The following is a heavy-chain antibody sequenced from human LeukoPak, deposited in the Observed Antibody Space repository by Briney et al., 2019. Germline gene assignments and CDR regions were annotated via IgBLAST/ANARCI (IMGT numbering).Heavy chain of an antibody. V-gene: IGHV3-7*01. Sequence: PGGSLRLSCAASGFTFSSYWMSWVRQAPGKGLELVANINQDGSEKYYVDSVKGRFTISRDNAKNSLYLQMNSLRAEDTAVYYCARDDTTALYYFDYWGQGTLVTVSS. D-gene: IGHD2/OR15-2a*01. CDR3: ARDDTTALYYFDY. CDR1: GFTFSSYW. CDR2: INQDGSEK. J-gene: IGHJ4*02.